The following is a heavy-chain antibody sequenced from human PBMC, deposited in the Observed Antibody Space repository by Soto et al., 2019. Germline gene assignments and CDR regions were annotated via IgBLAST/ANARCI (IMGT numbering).Heavy chain of an antibody. CDR3: AKDLLTYYDFWSGYVTPIFDY. Sequence: VGSLRLSCAASGFTFSSYAMSWVRQAPGKGLEWVSAISGSGGSTYYADSVKGRFTISRDNSKNTLYLQMNSLRAEDTAVYYCAKDLLTYYDFWSGYVTPIFDYWGQGTLVTVSS. CDR2: ISGSGGST. CDR1: GFTFSSYA. D-gene: IGHD3-3*01. J-gene: IGHJ4*02. V-gene: IGHV3-23*01.